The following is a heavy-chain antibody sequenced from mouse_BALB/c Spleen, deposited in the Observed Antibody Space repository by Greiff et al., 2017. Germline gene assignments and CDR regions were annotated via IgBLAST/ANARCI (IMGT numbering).Heavy chain of an antibody. CDR3: ARLVMDY. J-gene: IGHJ4*01. CDR1: GYTFTDYA. Sequence: QVQLQQSGAELVRPGVSVKISCKGSGYTFTDYAMHWVKQSHAKSLEWIGVISTYYGDASYNQKFKGKATMTVDKSSSTAYMELARLTSEDSAIYYWARLVMDYWGQGTSVTVSS. V-gene: IGHV1S137*01. CDR2: ISTYYGDA.